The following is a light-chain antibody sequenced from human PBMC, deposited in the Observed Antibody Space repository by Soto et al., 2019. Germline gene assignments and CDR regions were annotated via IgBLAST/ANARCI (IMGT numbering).Light chain of an antibody. V-gene: IGLV1-51*01. Sequence: QSVLTQPPSLSAAPGQKVTISCSGSSSNIGNTYVSWYQQLPGTAPKLLIYDNNKRPSGIPDRFSGSKSGTSATLAITGLQTGDEADYYCATWDARLSDFVFGTGTKVTVL. J-gene: IGLJ1*01. CDR1: SSNIGNTY. CDR3: ATWDARLSDFV. CDR2: DNN.